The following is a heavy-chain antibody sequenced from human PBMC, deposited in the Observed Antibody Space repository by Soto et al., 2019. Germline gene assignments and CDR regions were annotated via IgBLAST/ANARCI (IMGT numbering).Heavy chain of an antibody. D-gene: IGHD6-6*01. Sequence: GSLRLTCQSSGFTFSSYWMRWVRQAPGKGLEWVANIKQDGSEQYYVDSVKGRFAISRDNAKNSLYLEMNSLRAEDTAVYYCAGSCISARRAGQKYWGQGTLVTVSS. CDR1: GFTFSSYW. CDR2: IKQDGSEQ. J-gene: IGHJ4*02. CDR3: AGSCISARRAGQKY. V-gene: IGHV3-7*01.